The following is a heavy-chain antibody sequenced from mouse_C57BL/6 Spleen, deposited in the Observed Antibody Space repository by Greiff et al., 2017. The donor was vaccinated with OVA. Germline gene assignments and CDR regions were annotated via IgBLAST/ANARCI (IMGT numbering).Heavy chain of an antibody. D-gene: IGHD4-1*01. V-gene: IGHV1-54*01. J-gene: IGHJ1*03. Sequence: QVQLKQSGAELVRPGTSVKVSCKASGYAFTNYLIEWVKQRPGQGLEWIGVINPGSGGTNYNEKFKGKATLTADKSSSTAYMQLSSLTSDDAAVYFCARNWDGFDVWGTGTTVTVSS. CDR1: GYAFTNYL. CDR3: ARNWDGFDV. CDR2: INPGSGGT.